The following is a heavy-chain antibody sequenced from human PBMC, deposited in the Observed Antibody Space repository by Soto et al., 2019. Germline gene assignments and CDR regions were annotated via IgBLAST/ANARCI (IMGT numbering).Heavy chain of an antibody. CDR2: IKPDGSAI. CDR1: GFTFGSYW. V-gene: IGHV3-7*01. Sequence: GGSLRLSCEVSGFTFGSYWMNWVRLIPGKGLEWVAYIKPDGSAIYYVDSVKGRFTISRDNAKNSLYLQMNSLRVEDTSVYYCARAGYCGPGCYYYFDYWGQGTLVTVSS. D-gene: IGHD2-21*02. CDR3: ARAGYCGPGCYYYFDY. J-gene: IGHJ4*02.